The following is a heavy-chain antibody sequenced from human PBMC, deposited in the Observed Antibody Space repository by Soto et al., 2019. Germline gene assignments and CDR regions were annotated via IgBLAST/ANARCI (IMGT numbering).Heavy chain of an antibody. J-gene: IGHJ4*02. Sequence: EVQVLESGGGLAQPGRSLRLSCAVSGLSCSSYAMTVVRQSPGKGLELVSSISRSGNSTYSADSVRGRFTISRDNAKNTLSLQMNRLRSEDTAVYYCAKDAKILDCLPTSYYFDFWGQGTLVTVSS. V-gene: IGHV3-23*01. CDR2: ISRSGNST. D-gene: IGHD3-9*01. CDR3: AKDAKILDCLPTSYYFDF. CDR1: GLSCSSYA.